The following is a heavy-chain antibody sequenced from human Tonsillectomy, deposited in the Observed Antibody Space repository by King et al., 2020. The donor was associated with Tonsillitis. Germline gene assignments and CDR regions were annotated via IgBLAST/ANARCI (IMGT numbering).Heavy chain of an antibody. D-gene: IGHD3-22*01. CDR3: ARGFLIYYYDSGGYYFDY. V-gene: IGHV4-59*01. J-gene: IGHJ4*02. Sequence: VQLQESGPGLVKPSETLSLTCTVSGGSISSYYWSWIRQPPGKGLEWIGYIYDSGSTNYNPSLKSRVTISVDTSKNQFSLKLSALTAADTAVYYCARGFLIYYYDSGGYYFDYWGQGTLVTVSS. CDR2: IYDSGST. CDR1: GGSISSYY.